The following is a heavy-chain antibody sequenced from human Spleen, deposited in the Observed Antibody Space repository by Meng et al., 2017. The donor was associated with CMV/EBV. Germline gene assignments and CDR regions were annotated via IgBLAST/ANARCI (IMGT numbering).Heavy chain of an antibody. D-gene: IGHD5-24*01. CDR1: GGTFSNFA. CDR3: ARDRDDYTTYPNCFDP. Sequence: SGGTFSNFAINWVPQAPGQGLEWMGGIVPLFGTANYAQRFQGRVTITADESTSTAYMELSSLRSEDTAVYYCARDRDDYTTYPNCFDPWGQGTLVTVSS. CDR2: IVPLFGTA. V-gene: IGHV1-69*01. J-gene: IGHJ5*02.